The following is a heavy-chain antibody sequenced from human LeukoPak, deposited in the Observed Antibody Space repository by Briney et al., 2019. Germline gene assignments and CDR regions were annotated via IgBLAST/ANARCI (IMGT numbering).Heavy chain of an antibody. CDR1: GGSISSYY. CDR2: IYYSGST. J-gene: IGHJ6*02. D-gene: IGHD3-10*01. Sequence: SETLSLTCTVSGGSISSYYWSWIRQPPGKGLEWIGYIYYSGSTNYNPSLKSRVTISVDTSKNQFSLKLSSVTAADTAVYYCARGLITMVRGVIDYYYYYGMDVWGQGTTVTVSS. CDR3: ARGLITMVRGVIDYYYYYGMDV. V-gene: IGHV4-59*12.